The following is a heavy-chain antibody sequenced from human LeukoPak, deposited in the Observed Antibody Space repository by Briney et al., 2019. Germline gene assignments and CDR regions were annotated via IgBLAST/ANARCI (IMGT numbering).Heavy chain of an antibody. CDR1: GYSFTSYW. Sequence: GESLKISCKGSGYSFTSYWIGWVRQMPGKGLEWMGIIYPGDSDTRYSPSFQGQVTISADKSISTAYLQWSSLKASDTAMYYCASLRNAGGYLAPEAFDIWGQGTMVTVSS. V-gene: IGHV5-51*01. CDR3: ASLRNAGGYLAPEAFDI. J-gene: IGHJ3*02. CDR2: IYPGDSDT. D-gene: IGHD3-22*01.